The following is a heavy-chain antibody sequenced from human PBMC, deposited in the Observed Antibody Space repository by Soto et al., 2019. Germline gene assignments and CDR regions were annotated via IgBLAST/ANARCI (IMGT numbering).Heavy chain of an antibody. V-gene: IGHV4-31*03. D-gene: IGHD2-8*02. J-gene: IGHJ6*03. Sequence: QVQLQESGPGLVKPSQTLSLTCTVSGGSISSGGYYWSWIRQHPGKGLEWIGYIYYSGSTYYNPSLKSRVTISVDTSKNQFSLKLSSVTAADTAVYYCARSLDGVVSRRYYYYYMDVWGKGTTVTVSS. CDR3: ARSLDGVVSRRYYYYYMDV. CDR1: GGSISSGGYY. CDR2: IYYSGST.